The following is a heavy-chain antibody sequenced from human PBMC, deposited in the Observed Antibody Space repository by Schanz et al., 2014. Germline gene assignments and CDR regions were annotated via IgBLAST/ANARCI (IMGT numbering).Heavy chain of an antibody. J-gene: IGHJ4*02. Sequence: EVQLVESGGGLVQPGGSLRLSCAASGFTFSCCAMSWVRLAPGRGLEWVSAISNNGGDTYYADSVKGRFTISRDNSKNTVYVPMNSLRAEDTAVYSCAKMSGHPRGSYYFDHWGQGTLVTVSS. V-gene: IGHV3-23*04. CDR2: ISNNGGDT. CDR1: GFTFSCCA. D-gene: IGHD3-3*01. CDR3: AKMSGHPRGSYYFDH.